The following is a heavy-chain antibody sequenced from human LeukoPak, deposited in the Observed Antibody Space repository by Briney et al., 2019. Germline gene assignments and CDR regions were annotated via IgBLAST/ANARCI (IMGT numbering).Heavy chain of an antibody. CDR2: IIPIFRAT. CDR3: ARSRRAGYNGFYFDS. D-gene: IGHD5-24*01. Sequence: SVKVSCKPSGGTFSSYGASWVRQAPGQGLEWMGGIIPIFRATNYAQRFRGRVTITTDESTSTVYMELSSLRSEDTAVYFCARSRRAGYNGFYFDSWGQGTLVTVSS. V-gene: IGHV1-69*05. J-gene: IGHJ4*02. CDR1: GGTFSSYG.